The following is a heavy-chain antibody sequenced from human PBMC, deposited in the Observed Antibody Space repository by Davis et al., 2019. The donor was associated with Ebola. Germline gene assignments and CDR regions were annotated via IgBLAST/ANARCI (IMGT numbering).Heavy chain of an antibody. CDR2: IYYSGST. J-gene: IGHJ6*02. Sequence: SETLSLTCAVYGGSFSGYYWSWIRQPPGKGLEWIGYIYYSGSTYYNPSLKSRVTISVDTSKNQFSLKLSSVTAADTAVYYCAREIGSGYPNYYYYGMDVWGQGTTVTVSS. CDR1: GGSFSGYY. D-gene: IGHD3-3*01. CDR3: AREIGSGYPNYYYYGMDV. V-gene: IGHV4-30-4*08.